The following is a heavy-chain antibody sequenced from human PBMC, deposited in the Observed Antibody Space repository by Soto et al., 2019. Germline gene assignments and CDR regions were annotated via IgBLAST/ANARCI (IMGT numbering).Heavy chain of an antibody. D-gene: IGHD6-13*01. CDR1: GGSVSSGSYY. J-gene: IGHJ6*02. Sequence: QVQLQESGPGLVKPSETLSLTCTVSGGSVSSGSYYWSWIRQPPGKGLEWIGYIYYSGSTNYNPSLKIRVTISVDTSKNQFSLKLSSVTAADTAVYYCASRAYSSSWYGDYYYGMDVWGQGTTVTVSS. CDR3: ASRAYSSSWYGDYYYGMDV. V-gene: IGHV4-61*01. CDR2: IYYSGST.